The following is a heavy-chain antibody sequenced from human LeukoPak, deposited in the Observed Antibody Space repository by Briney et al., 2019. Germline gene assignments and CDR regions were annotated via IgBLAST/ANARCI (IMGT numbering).Heavy chain of an antibody. CDR1: GYTFTGYY. V-gene: IGHV1-2*02. CDR2: INPNSGGT. D-gene: IGHD1-26*01. CDR3: AREIRSGSYYVFDY. Sequence: ASVKVSCKASGYTFTGYYMHWVRQAPGQGLEWMGWINPNSGGTNYAQKFQGRVTMTRDTSISTAYMELSSLRSEDTAVYYCAREIRSGSYYVFDYWGQGTLVTVSS. J-gene: IGHJ4*02.